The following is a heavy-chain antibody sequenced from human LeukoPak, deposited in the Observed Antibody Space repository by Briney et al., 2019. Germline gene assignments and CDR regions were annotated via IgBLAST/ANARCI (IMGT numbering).Heavy chain of an antibody. V-gene: IGHV4-30-2*01. Sequence: SQTLSLTCAVSGGSISSGGCSWSWIRQPPGKGLEWIGYIYHSGSTYYNPSLKSRVTISVDRSKNQFSPKLSSVTAADTAVYYCARGTNQITIFGVVRRWFDYWGQGTLVTVSS. CDR3: ARGTNQITIFGVVRRWFDY. J-gene: IGHJ4*02. CDR2: IYHSGST. CDR1: GGSISSGGCS. D-gene: IGHD3-3*01.